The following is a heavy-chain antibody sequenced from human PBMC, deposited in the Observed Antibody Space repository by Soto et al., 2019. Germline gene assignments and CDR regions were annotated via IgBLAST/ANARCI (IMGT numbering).Heavy chain of an antibody. CDR1: GYTFTKYG. CDR2: IGVYNGKT. D-gene: IGHD2-2*02. J-gene: IGHJ6*04. V-gene: IGHV1-18*04. CDR3: SRARYCTSPSCYNHYYYGMDI. Sequence: QEQLVQSGGEVKKPGASVRVSCKASGYTFTKYGITWVRQAPGQGLEWMGWIGVYNGKTNYARKLQGRGSMTADTSASTAYMELRSLRSDDKAVYYCSRARYCTSPSCYNHYYYGMDIWGKGTTVSVSS.